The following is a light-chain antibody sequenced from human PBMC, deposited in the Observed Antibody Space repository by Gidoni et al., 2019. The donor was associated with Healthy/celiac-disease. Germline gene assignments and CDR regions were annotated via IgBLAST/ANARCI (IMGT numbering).Light chain of an antibody. CDR2: DVS. CDR3: SSYTSSSTRV. CDR1: SSDVGGYNY. V-gene: IGLV2-14*01. J-gene: IGLJ1*01. Sequence: SALTQPASVSGPPGQSITISCTGTSSDVGGYNYVSWYQQHPGKAPKLMIYDVSNRPSGVSNRFSGSKSGNTASLTISGLQAEDEADYYCSSYTSSSTRVFGTGTKVTVL.